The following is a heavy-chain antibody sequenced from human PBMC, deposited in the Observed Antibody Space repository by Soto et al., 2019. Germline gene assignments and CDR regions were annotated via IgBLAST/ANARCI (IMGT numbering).Heavy chain of an antibody. J-gene: IGHJ5*02. CDR2: IVVGSGNT. D-gene: IGHD3-10*01. V-gene: IGHV1-58*01. CDR3: AAGLLWFGELNWFDP. Sequence: SVKVSFKASGFTLTSYAVQWVRQARGQRLEWIGWIVVGSGNTNDAQKFQERVTITRDMSTSTAYMELSSLRSEDTAVYYCAAGLLWFGELNWFDPWGQGTLVTVSS. CDR1: GFTLTSYA.